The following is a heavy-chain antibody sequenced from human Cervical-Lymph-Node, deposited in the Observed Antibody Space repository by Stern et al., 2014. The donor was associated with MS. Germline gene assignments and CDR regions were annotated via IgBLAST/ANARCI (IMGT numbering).Heavy chain of an antibody. V-gene: IGHV2-5*02. J-gene: IGHJ4*02. CDR1: GFSLNTNGVS. D-gene: IGHD4-23*01. CDR3: AHSSLATPRRYRAS. Sequence: QITLKESGPTLVKPTQTLTLTCTFSGFSLNTNGVSVGWIRQPPGKALEWLALIHWDDDKRYSPSLKNRLTLTKDTSNNHVVLIMTNMDPVDTATECCAHSSLATPRRYRASGGQGMLVTVSS. CDR2: IHWDDDK.